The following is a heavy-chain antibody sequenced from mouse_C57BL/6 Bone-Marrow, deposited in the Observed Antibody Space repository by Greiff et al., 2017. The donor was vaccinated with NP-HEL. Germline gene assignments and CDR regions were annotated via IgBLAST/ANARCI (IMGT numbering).Heavy chain of an antibody. CDR3: AREITTVVAYYAMDY. Sequence: EVQLQQSGPVLVKPGASVKMSCKASGYTFTDYYMNWVKQSHGKSLEWIGVINPYNGGTSYNQKFKGKATLTVDKSSSTAYMELNSLTSEDSAVYYCAREITTVVAYYAMDYWGQGTSVTVSS. V-gene: IGHV1-19*01. J-gene: IGHJ4*01. CDR1: GYTFTDYY. CDR2: INPYNGGT. D-gene: IGHD1-1*01.